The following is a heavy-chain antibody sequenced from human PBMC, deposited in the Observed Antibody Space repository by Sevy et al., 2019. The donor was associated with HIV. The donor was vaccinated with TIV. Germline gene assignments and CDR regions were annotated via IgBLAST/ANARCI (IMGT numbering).Heavy chain of an antibody. J-gene: IGHJ6*02. CDR2: IKQDGSEK. Sequence: GGSLRLSCAASGFTFSSYWMSWVRQAPGKGLEWVANIKQDGSEKYYVDSVKGRFTISRDNAKNSLYLQMNSLRAEDTAVYYCAREREWHYDFWGGYPAPFDYYYGMDVWGQGTTVTVSS. CDR3: AREREWHYDFWGGYPAPFDYYYGMDV. V-gene: IGHV3-7*01. D-gene: IGHD3-3*01. CDR1: GFTFSSYW.